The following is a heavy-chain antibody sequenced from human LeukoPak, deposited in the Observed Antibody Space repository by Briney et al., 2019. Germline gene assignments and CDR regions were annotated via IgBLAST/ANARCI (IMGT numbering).Heavy chain of an antibody. CDR3: ARTSIAARRADFDY. Sequence: ASVKVSCKASGYTFTVYYMYWVRQAPGQGLEWMGRINPNSGDTDYAQNFQGRVTMTRDTSISTAYMELTNLRSDDTAVYYCARTSIAARRADFDYWGQGTLVTVSS. CDR1: GYTFTVYY. D-gene: IGHD6-6*01. J-gene: IGHJ4*02. CDR2: INPNSGDT. V-gene: IGHV1-2*06.